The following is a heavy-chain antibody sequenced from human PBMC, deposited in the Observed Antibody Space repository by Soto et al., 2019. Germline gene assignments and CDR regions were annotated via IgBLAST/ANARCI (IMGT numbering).Heavy chain of an antibody. CDR3: AKQGASTTGTGWPWVFDY. CDR1: GFTFSGYA. Sequence: EVQLLESGGGLVQPGGSLRLSCAASGFTFSGYAVSWVRQAPGKGLEWVAAISGSGGTTYYADSVKGRFTISRDNSENTLNLQMNSLRAEDTAVYYCAKQGASTTGTGWPWVFDYWGQGTLVTVSS. D-gene: IGHD1-1*01. J-gene: IGHJ4*02. CDR2: ISGSGGTT. V-gene: IGHV3-23*01.